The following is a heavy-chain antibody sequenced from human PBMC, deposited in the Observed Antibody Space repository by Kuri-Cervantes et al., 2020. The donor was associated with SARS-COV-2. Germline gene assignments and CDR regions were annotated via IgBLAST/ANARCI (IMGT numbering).Heavy chain of an antibody. CDR3: VKGKNGWYGVDY. CDR2: ISRYSGNS. D-gene: IGHD6-19*01. V-gene: IGHV3-43D*03. CDR1: GFTISSYS. Sequence: ETLSLTCAASGFTISSYSMNWVRQAPGRGLEWVCLISRYSGNSYYAHSVKGRFTISRDNSKNYLYLQMNSLGPADTALYYCVKGKNGWYGVDYWGQGTQVTVSS. J-gene: IGHJ4*02.